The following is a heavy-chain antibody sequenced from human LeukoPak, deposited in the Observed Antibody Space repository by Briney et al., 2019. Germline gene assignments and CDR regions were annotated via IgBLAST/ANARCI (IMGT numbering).Heavy chain of an antibody. V-gene: IGHV3-30*02. D-gene: IGHD6-19*01. CDR1: GFTFSTYG. J-gene: IGHJ4*02. CDR2: IRSDGSNT. Sequence: GGSLRLSCAAYGFTFSTYGMHWVRQAPGKGLEWVAFIRSDGSNTYYADSVKGRFTISRDNSKNTLYMQMNSLRAEDTAVYYCARILSSAWGELGYWGQGTLVTVSS. CDR3: ARILSSAWGELGY.